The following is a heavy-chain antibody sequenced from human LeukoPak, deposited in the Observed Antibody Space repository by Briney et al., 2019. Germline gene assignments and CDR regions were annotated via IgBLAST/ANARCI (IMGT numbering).Heavy chain of an antibody. CDR1: GGSISSGDYF. J-gene: IGHJ3*01. V-gene: IGHV4-30-4*01. Sequence: KTSETLSLTCTVSGGSISSGDYFWSWIRQTPAKGLEWIGYISSSGRTFYNPSLKSPISISVDTSKSQFSLRLSSLTAADTAVYYCARLTYFYDSSGYRSLGFDVWGQGTMVTVSS. CDR2: ISSSGRT. D-gene: IGHD3-22*01. CDR3: ARLTYFYDSSGYRSLGFDV.